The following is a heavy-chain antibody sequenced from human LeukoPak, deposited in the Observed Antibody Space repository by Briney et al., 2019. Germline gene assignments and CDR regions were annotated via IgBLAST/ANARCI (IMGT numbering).Heavy chain of an antibody. CDR1: GFTFSSYG. D-gene: IGHD3-22*01. Sequence: GGSLRLSCAASGFTFSSYGMSWVRQAPGKGLEWVSAISGSGGSTYYADSVKGRFTISRDNSKNTLYLQMNSLRAEDTAVYYCAKDRGIGYYYDSSGYLRGWFDPWGQGTLVTVSS. CDR3: AKDRGIGYYYDSSGYLRGWFDP. J-gene: IGHJ5*02. V-gene: IGHV3-23*01. CDR2: ISGSGGST.